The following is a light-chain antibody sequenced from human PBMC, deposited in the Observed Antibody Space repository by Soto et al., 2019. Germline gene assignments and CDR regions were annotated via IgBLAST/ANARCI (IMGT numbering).Light chain of an antibody. Sequence: IVMAHSPATVSVSPGEIATLSCRASQSVNSNLAWYQQKPGQAPRLLIYAASTRATGIPVRFSGSGSGTEFTLTISSLQSEDFATYYCQQLNSYPGAFGGGTKVDIK. J-gene: IGKJ4*01. CDR1: QSVNSN. CDR3: QQLNSYPGA. V-gene: IGKV3D-15*01. CDR2: AAS.